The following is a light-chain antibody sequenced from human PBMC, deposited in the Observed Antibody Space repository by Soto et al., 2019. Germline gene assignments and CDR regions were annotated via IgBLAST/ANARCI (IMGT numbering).Light chain of an antibody. CDR2: RNN. CDR1: SSNIGSNY. Sequence: QSALTQPPSASGTPGQRVTISCSGSSSNIGSNYVYWYQQLPGTAPKLLIYRNNQQPSGVPDRFSGSKSGTSASLAISGLRSEDEADYYCAAWDDSLSADVVFGGGTKVTVL. J-gene: IGLJ2*01. V-gene: IGLV1-47*01. CDR3: AAWDDSLSADVV.